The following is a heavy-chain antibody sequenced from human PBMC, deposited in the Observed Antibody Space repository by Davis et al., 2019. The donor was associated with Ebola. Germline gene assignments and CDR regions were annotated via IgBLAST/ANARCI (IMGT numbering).Heavy chain of an antibody. J-gene: IGHJ4*02. CDR1: GFTFSSSA. Sequence: PGGSLRLSCAASGFTFSSSAMRWVRQATGKGLEWVSFISRSGNVIQSADSVRGRFSISRDNSKNSVYLQVNSLRAEDTAVYFCGSKPKGDNCVHDDCYYVYRGQGTLVTVSS. CDR3: GSKPKGDNCVHDDCYYVY. V-gene: IGHV3-21*01. D-gene: IGHD2-21*01. CDR2: ISRSGNVI.